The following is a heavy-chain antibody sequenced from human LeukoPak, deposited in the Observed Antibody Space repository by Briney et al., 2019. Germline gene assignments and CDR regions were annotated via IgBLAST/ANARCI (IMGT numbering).Heavy chain of an antibody. V-gene: IGHV1-2*02. CDR1: GYTFTGYY. CDR3: AIDYDFWSGYYIYFDY. Sequence: GASVKVSCKASGYTFTGYYMHWVRQAPGQGLEWMGWINPNSGGTNYAQKFQGRVTMTRDTSISTAYMELSRLRSDDTAVYYCAIDYDFWSGYYIYFDYWGQGTLVTVSS. CDR2: INPNSGGT. J-gene: IGHJ4*02. D-gene: IGHD3-3*01.